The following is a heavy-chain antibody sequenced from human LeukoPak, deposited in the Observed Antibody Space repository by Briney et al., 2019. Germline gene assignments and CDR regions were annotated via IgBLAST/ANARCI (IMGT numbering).Heavy chain of an antibody. CDR3: ARNGYTKSWTHLDY. D-gene: IGHD3/OR15-3a*01. CDR1: SGSIRSYL. CDR2: IYSTGDT. V-gene: IGHV4-4*07. Sequence: SETLSLTCTVSSGSIRSYLWAWIRQPAGKTLEGIGRIYSTGDTDYNPSLKSRVTMSIDTSKNQFSLNLRSVTTADTAFYYCARNGYTKSWTHLDYWGQGILVSVSS. J-gene: IGHJ4*02.